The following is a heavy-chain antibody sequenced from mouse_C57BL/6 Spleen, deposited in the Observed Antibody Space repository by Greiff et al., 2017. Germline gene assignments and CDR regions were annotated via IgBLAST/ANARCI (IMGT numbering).Heavy chain of an antibody. D-gene: IGHD2-5*01. CDR1: GYTFTDYY. Sequence: QVQLQQPGAELVRPGASVKLSCKASGYTFTDYYINWVKQRPGQGLEWIARIYPGSGNTYYNEKFKGKATLTAEKSSSTAYMQLSSLTSEDSAVYFCARADYSNSGFAYWGQGTLVTVSA. V-gene: IGHV1-76*01. CDR2: IYPGSGNT. J-gene: IGHJ3*01. CDR3: ARADYSNSGFAY.